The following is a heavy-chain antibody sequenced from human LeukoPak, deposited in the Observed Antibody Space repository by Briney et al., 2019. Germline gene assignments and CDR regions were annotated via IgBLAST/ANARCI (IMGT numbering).Heavy chain of an antibody. Sequence: GASVKVSCKASGYTFTSYDINWVRQATGQGLEWMAWMNPNSGNTGYAQKFQDRVTITRNTSISTAYMELNSLRSEDTAVYYCAREYYDILTGLYYFDYWGQGTLVTVSS. D-gene: IGHD3-9*01. CDR1: GYTFTSYD. CDR2: MNPNSGNT. CDR3: AREYYDILTGLYYFDY. J-gene: IGHJ4*02. V-gene: IGHV1-8*03.